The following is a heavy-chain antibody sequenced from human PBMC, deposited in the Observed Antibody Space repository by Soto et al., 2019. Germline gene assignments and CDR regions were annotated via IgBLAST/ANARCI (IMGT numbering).Heavy chain of an antibody. V-gene: IGHV3-64*01. CDR1: GFSFSSYG. D-gene: IGHD1-26*01. Sequence: EVQLVESGGGLVQPGESLRLSCAASGFSFSSYGMHWVRQGPGKGLEYVSGISSDGGGAYYANSVKGRFSISRDNSKNTLYLQMGSLRPEDMAVYYCARRAGSGSYPFDYWGQGTLVTVSS. CDR2: ISSDGGGA. J-gene: IGHJ4*02. CDR3: ARRAGSGSYPFDY.